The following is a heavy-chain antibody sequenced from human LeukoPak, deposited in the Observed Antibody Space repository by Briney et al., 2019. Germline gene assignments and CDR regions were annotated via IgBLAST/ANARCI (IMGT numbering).Heavy chain of an antibody. Sequence: SETLSLTCAVYGGSFSGYYWSWIRQPPGKGLEWIGEINHSGSTNYNPSLKSRVTISVDTSKNQFSLKLSSVTAADTAVYYCARGANGDYVTSCYFDYWGQGTLVTVSS. J-gene: IGHJ4*02. CDR3: ARGANGDYVTSCYFDY. CDR1: GGSFSGYY. V-gene: IGHV4-34*01. D-gene: IGHD4-17*01. CDR2: INHSGST.